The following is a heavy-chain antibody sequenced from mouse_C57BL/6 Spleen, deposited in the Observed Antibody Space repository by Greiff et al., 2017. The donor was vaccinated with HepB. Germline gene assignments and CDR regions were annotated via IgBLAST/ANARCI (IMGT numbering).Heavy chain of an antibody. D-gene: IGHD2-3*01. Sequence: EVQLVESGGGLVQPGGSMKLSCVASGFTFSNYWMNWVRQSPEKGLEWVAQIRLKSDNYATHYAESVKGRFTISRDDSKSSVYLQMNNLRAEDTGIYYCTGGDDPYYFDYWGQGTTLTVSS. J-gene: IGHJ2*01. CDR1: GFTFSNYW. CDR3: TGGDDPYYFDY. CDR2: IRLKSDNYAT. V-gene: IGHV6-3*01.